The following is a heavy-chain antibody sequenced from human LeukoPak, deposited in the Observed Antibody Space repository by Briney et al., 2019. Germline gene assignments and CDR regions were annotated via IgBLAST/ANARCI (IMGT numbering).Heavy chain of an antibody. Sequence: PGRSLRLSCTASGFTFGDYDMSWVRQAPGKGLEWVGFIRSKAYGGTTEYAASVKGRFTISRDDSKSIAYLQMNSLKTEDTAVYYCIAAAEVDYWGQGTLVTVSS. CDR2: IRSKAYGGTT. D-gene: IGHD6-13*01. V-gene: IGHV3-49*04. CDR1: GFTFGDYD. J-gene: IGHJ4*02. CDR3: IAAAEVDY.